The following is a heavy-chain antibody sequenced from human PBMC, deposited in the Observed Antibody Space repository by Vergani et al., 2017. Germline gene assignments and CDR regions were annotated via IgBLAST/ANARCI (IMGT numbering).Heavy chain of an antibody. CDR1: GYTLTELS. V-gene: IGHV1-24*01. CDR2: FDPEDGET. Sequence: QVQLVQSGAEVKKPGASVRVSCKVSGYTLTELSMHWVRQSPGKGLEWMGGFDPEDGETIYAQKFQGRVTMTEDTSTDTAYMVLSSLRSEDTAVYYCATILSRYSSSWYDYWGQGTLVTVSS. D-gene: IGHD6-13*01. CDR3: ATILSRYSSSWYDY. J-gene: IGHJ4*02.